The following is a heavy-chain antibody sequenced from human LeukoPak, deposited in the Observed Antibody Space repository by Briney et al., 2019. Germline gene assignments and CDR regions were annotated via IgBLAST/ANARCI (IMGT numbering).Heavy chain of an antibody. J-gene: IGHJ4*02. CDR2: ISGSGGST. CDR1: GFTLSSNW. CDR3: AKVISGGYSGYDLYYFDY. Sequence: GGSLRLSCAASGFTLSSNWMNWVRQAPGKGLEWVSAISGSGGSTYYADSVKGRFTISRDNSKNTLYLQMNSLRAEDTAVYYCAKVISGGYSGYDLYYFDYWGQGTLVTVSS. V-gene: IGHV3-23*01. D-gene: IGHD5-12*01.